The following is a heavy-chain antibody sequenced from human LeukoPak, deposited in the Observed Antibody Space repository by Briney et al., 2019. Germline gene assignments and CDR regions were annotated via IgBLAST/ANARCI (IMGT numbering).Heavy chain of an antibody. V-gene: IGHV3-11*01. CDR2: ISNNDGPI. CDR1: GFTFSDYY. D-gene: IGHD2-2*01. Sequence: GGSLRLSCAASGFTFSDYYMSWIRQAPGKGPEWLSHISNNDGPIYYADSVKGRFTISRDNAKNSLYLQMNSLRAEDTAVYYCARETAAFDYWGQGTLVTVSS. CDR3: ARETAAFDY. J-gene: IGHJ4*02.